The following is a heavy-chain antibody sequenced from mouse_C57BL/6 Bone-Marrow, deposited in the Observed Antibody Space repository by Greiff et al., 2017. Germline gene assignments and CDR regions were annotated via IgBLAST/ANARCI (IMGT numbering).Heavy chain of an antibody. Sequence: EVKLMESGPGLVKPSQSLSLTCSVTGYSITSGYYWNWIRQFPGNKLEWMGYISYDGSNNYKPSLKNRIPITRDTSKNQFFLKLNSVTTEDTATYYCEREGYYGNYNWYFDVWGPGATVTVAS. D-gene: IGHD2-1*01. CDR1: GYSITSGYY. J-gene: IGHJ1*01. CDR2: ISYDGSN. V-gene: IGHV3-6*01. CDR3: EREGYYGNYNWYFDV.